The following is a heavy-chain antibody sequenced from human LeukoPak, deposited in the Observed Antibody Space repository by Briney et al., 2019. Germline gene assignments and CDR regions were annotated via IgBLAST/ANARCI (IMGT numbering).Heavy chain of an antibody. J-gene: IGHJ5*02. CDR3: AKDVLLWFGESYNWFDP. CDR2: IYTSGST. D-gene: IGHD3-10*01. Sequence: SETLSLTCTVSGGSISSYYWSWIRQPAGKGLEWIGRIYTSGSTNYNPYLKSRVTMSVDTSKNQFSLKLSSVTAADTAVYYCAKDVLLWFGESYNWFDPWGQGTLVTVSS. V-gene: IGHV4-4*07. CDR1: GGSISSYY.